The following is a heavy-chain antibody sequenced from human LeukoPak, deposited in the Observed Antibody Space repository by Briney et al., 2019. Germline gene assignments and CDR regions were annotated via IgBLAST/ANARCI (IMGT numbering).Heavy chain of an antibody. V-gene: IGHV1-18*01. D-gene: IGHD2-15*01. Sequence: ASVKVSCKASGYTFTSYGISWVRQAPGQGLEWMGWISAYNGNTNYAQKLQGRVTMTTDTSTSTAYMELRSLRSDDTAVYYCARGPVVVVAAATPFWFDPWGQGTLVTVSS. CDR2: ISAYNGNT. J-gene: IGHJ5*02. CDR3: ARGPVVVVAAATPFWFDP. CDR1: GYTFTSYG.